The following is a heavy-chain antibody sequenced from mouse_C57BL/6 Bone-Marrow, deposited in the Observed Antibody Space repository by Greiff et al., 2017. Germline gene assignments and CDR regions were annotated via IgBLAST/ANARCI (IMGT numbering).Heavy chain of an antibody. D-gene: IGHD1-1*01. J-gene: IGHJ4*01. CDR1: GYAFTNYL. CDR2: INPGSGGT. Sequence: QVQLQQSGAELVRPGTSVKVSCKASGYAFTNYLIEWVKQRPGQGLEWIGVINPGSGGTNYNEKFKGKATLTADKSSSTAYMPLSSLTSEDSAVYFCARRYYGSIPYAMDYWGQGTSVTVSS. V-gene: IGHV1-54*01. CDR3: ARRYYGSIPYAMDY.